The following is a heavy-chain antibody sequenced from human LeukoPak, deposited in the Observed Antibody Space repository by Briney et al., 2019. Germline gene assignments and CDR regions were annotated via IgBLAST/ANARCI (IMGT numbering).Heavy chain of an antibody. D-gene: IGHD3-9*01. CDR3: ARQTYYDILTGYSVATLFDY. J-gene: IGHJ4*02. CDR1: GFTFTTYW. CDR2: ISSSGSTI. V-gene: IGHV3-48*04. Sequence: PGGSLRLSCAASGFTFTTYWMGWVRQAPGKGLEWVSYISSSGSTIYYADSVKGRFTISRDNAKNSLYLQMNSLRAEDTAVYYCARQTYYDILTGYSVATLFDYWGQGTLATVSS.